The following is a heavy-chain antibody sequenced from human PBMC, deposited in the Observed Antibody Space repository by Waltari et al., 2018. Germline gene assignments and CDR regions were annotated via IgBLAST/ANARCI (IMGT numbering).Heavy chain of an antibody. D-gene: IGHD6-13*01. J-gene: IGHJ6*03. CDR3: AAAGISYYYYYMDV. Sequence: QVQLQESGPGLVKPSQTLSLTCTVSGGSISSGSYYWSWIRQPAGKGLEWIGRIYTSGGTNYNPSLKSRVTISVDTSKNQFSLKLSSVTAADTAVYYCAAAGISYYYYYMDVWGKGTTVTVSS. V-gene: IGHV4-61*02. CDR1: GGSISSGSYY. CDR2: IYTSGGT.